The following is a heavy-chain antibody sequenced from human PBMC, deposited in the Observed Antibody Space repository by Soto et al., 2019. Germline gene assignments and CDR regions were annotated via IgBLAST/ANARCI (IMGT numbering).Heavy chain of an antibody. Sequence: QVQLQESGPGLVKSSGTLSLACTVSGDSIRTSNWWRWVRQTPGKGLEWIGEIYSSGTTNFNPSLKCRVSISVSESRNQFSPNLPSVTAAATAVYFCARATGFVVGTSILSSWFEPWGQGTLVLVSS. V-gene: IGHV4-4*02. J-gene: IGHJ5*02. D-gene: IGHD2-21*02. CDR1: GDSIRTSNW. CDR2: IYSSGTT. CDR3: ARATGFVVGTSILSSWFEP.